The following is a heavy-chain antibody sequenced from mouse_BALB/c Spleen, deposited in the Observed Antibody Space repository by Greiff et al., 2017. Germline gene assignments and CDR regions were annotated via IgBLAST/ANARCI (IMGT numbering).Heavy chain of an antibody. J-gene: IGHJ2*01. CDR3: TRFAHDFDY. CDR1: GYTFTSYV. V-gene: IGHV1-42*01. CDR2: INPSTGGT. Sequence: EVQLQQSGPELVKPGASVKMSCKASGYTFTSYVMHWVKQSPENSLEWIGEINPSTGGTSYNQKFKGKATLTVDKSSSTAYMQLKSLTSEESAVYYCTRFAHDFDYWGQGTTLTVSS.